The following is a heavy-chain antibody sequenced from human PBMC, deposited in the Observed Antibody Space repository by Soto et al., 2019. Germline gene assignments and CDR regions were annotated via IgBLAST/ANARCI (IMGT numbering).Heavy chain of an antibody. J-gene: IGHJ4*02. V-gene: IGHV1-69*01. CDR1: GGTFDHAA. CDR2: INPMFNST. Sequence: QVQLVQSGAEVKKPGSSVKVSCEAPGGTFDHAAITWVRQAPGQGLEWMGGINPMFNSTHYAQKYQGRVTITADAATRPAVMELRRLRSDDAAVYYCARQIFAADYWGQGTLLVVSS. D-gene: IGHD3-9*01. CDR3: ARQIFAADY.